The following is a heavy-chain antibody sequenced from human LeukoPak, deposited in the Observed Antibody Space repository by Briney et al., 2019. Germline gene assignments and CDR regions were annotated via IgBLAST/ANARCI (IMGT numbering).Heavy chain of an antibody. D-gene: IGHD2-21*01. CDR1: GYSFTTYW. CDR3: ARLDRADCGGSRCSRGSGAFEI. CDR2: IYPGDSDT. Sequence: GESLKISCKASGYSFTTYWFGWVRQVPGKGLEWMGNIYPGDSDTRYSPSFQGQVTTSVDKSISTAYLQWSSLKASDTAIYYCARLDRADCGGSRCSRGSGAFEIWGQGTMVTVSS. V-gene: IGHV5-51*01. J-gene: IGHJ3*02.